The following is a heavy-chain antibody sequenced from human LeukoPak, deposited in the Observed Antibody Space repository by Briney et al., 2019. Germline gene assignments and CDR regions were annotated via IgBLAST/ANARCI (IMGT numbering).Heavy chain of an antibody. V-gene: IGHV4-4*07. CDR1: GVSISSYY. CDR3: ARDLCNGDSCYSGYFDL. Sequence: SETLSLTCTVSGVSISSYYWGWIRQAAGKGLEWIGRLYNTGRTSYNPSLKSRAIISEDKSNNQFSLKLTSVTAADTAVYYCARDLCNGDSCYSGYFDLWGRGTLVTVSS. CDR2: LYNTGRT. D-gene: IGHD2-15*01. J-gene: IGHJ2*01.